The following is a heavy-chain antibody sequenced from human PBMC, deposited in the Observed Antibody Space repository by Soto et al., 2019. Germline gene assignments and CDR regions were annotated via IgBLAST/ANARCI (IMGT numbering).Heavy chain of an antibody. Sequence: QVQLQESGPGLVKPSETLSLTCTVSGASVRGGGYYWSWIRQPPGKGLEWIGYIYYSGSTNYNPSRKSRVTMSLDTSKNQFSLKLSSVTAADTVVYYCSTYQVHRFDPWGQGTLVTVSS. CDR2: IYYSGST. J-gene: IGHJ5*02. CDR1: GASVRGGGYY. V-gene: IGHV4-61*08. CDR3: STYQVHRFDP. D-gene: IGHD2-2*01.